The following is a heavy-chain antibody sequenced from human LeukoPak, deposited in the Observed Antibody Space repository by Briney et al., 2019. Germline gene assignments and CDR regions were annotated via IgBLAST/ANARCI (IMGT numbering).Heavy chain of an antibody. J-gene: IGHJ4*02. CDR2: IKEDGSVK. Sequence: GGSLRLSCTASGFTFSSRWMSWVRQPPGKGLEWVANIKEDGSVKYYVDSVKGRFTISRDNTKNVLYLQMNSLRADDTAVYFCARDSAWLLDYWGQGTLITVSS. CDR1: GFTFSSRW. V-gene: IGHV3-7*03. CDR3: ARDSAWLLDY. D-gene: IGHD6-19*01.